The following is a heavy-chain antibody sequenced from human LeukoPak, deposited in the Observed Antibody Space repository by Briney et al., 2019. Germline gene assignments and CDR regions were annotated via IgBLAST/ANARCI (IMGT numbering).Heavy chain of an antibody. Sequence: SGGSLRLSCAASGFTFSSYSMNWVRQAPGKGLEWVSSISSSSSYIYYADSVKGRFTISRDNAKNSLYLQMNSLRAEDTAVYYCAAHGMATFPKQNDYWGQGTLDTVSS. CDR3: AAHGMATFPKQNDY. CDR2: ISSSSSYI. CDR1: GFTFSSYS. J-gene: IGHJ4*02. V-gene: IGHV3-21*01. D-gene: IGHD5-24*01.